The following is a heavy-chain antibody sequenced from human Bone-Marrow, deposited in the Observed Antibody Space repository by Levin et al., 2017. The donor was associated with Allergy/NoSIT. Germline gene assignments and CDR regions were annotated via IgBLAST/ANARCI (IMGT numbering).Heavy chain of an antibody. J-gene: IGHJ6*02. CDR2: ISSSSSYI. D-gene: IGHD3-16*01. CDR3: ARGRPLRTFGGVGAHLRKSYDYGMDV. CDR1: GFTFSSYS. V-gene: IGHV3-21*01. Sequence: SGGSLRLSCAASGFTFSSYSMNWVRQAPGKGLEWVSSISSSSSYIYYADSVKGRFTISRDNAKNSLYLQMNSLRAEDTAVYYCARGRPLRTFGGVGAHLRKSYDYGMDVWGQGTTVTVSS.